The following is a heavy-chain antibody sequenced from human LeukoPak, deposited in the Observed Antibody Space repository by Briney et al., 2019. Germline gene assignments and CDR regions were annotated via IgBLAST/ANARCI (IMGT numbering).Heavy chain of an antibody. Sequence: RTGGSLRLSCVVSGFNSEDHAMHWVRQAPGKGLEWVSGIYWSSSGTGYAASVKGRFTVSRDNAKNSLYLQMNSLRVEDTAVYYCARANNSSWHNWGQGTLVTVSS. V-gene: IGHV3-9*02. D-gene: IGHD6-13*01. J-gene: IGHJ4*02. CDR1: GFNSEDHA. CDR3: ARANNSSWHN. CDR2: IYWSSSGT.